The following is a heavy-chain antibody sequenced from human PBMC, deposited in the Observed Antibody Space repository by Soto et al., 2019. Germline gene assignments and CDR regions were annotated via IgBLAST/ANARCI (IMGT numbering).Heavy chain of an antibody. J-gene: IGHJ6*02. V-gene: IGHV3-30*18. D-gene: IGHD6-19*01. CDR3: AKDGGWLPGYYYYGMDV. Sequence: QVQLLESGGGVVQPGRSLRLSCAASGFTFSHYGMHWVRQAPGKGLEWVAVISYDGTNKYYADSVKGRFTISRDNSKNTMYLQMNSLRAEDTAVYDCAKDGGWLPGYYYYGMDVWGQGTTVTVSS. CDR2: ISYDGTNK. CDR1: GFTFSHYG.